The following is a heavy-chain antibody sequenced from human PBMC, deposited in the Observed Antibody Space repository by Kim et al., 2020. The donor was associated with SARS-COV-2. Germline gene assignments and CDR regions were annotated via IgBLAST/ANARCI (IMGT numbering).Heavy chain of an antibody. V-gene: IGHV1-58*01. CDR2: IVVGSGNT. J-gene: IGHJ4*02. CDR3: AAAVSYRDGYNG. CDR1: GFTFTSSA. D-gene: IGHD5-12*01. Sequence: SVKVSCKASGFTFTSSAVQWVRQARGQRLEWIGWIVVGSGNTNYAQKFQERVTITRDMSTSTAYMELSSLRSEDTAVYYCAAAVSYRDGYNGWGQGTLVTVSS.